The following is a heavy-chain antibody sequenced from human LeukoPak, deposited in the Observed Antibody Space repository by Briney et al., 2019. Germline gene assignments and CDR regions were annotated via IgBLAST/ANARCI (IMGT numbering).Heavy chain of an antibody. J-gene: IGHJ4*02. D-gene: IGHD4-11*01. CDR3: VRDGVDYKFDY. V-gene: IGHV3-74*01. CDR2: INGEGGYR. CDR1: GFSISSFW. Sequence: PGGSLTLSCAASGFSISSFWMHWVRQAPGKGLVWVSRINGEGGYRNCADSVKARLPLSRENAKHTLYLQMHTLRAGDTGVYYCVRDGVDYKFDYWGQGSLVTVSS.